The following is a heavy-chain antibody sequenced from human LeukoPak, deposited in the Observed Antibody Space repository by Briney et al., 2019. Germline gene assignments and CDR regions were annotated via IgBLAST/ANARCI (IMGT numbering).Heavy chain of an antibody. J-gene: IGHJ4*02. Sequence: GGSLRLSCAASGSTFSNAWMSWVRQAPGKGLEWVGRIKSKTDGGTTDYAAPVKGRFTISRDDSKNTLYRQMNSLKTEDTAVYYCTTEGYDYVWGSYRHFDYWGQGTLVTVSS. CDR3: TTEGYDYVWGSYRHFDY. CDR2: IKSKTDGGTT. CDR1: GSTFSNAW. D-gene: IGHD3-16*02. V-gene: IGHV3-15*01.